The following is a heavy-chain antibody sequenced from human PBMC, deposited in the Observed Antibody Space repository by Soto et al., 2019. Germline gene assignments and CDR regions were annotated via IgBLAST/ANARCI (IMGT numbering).Heavy chain of an antibody. D-gene: IGHD2-15*01. Sequence: EVQLLESGGGLVQPGGSLRLSCAASGFTFSSYAMSWVRQAPGKGLEWVSAISGSGGSTYYADSVKGRFTISRDNSKNTRYLQMNSLRAEDTAVYYCASAGLLRGAYFDYWGQGTLVTVSS. V-gene: IGHV3-23*01. CDR3: ASAGLLRGAYFDY. J-gene: IGHJ4*02. CDR2: ISGSGGST. CDR1: GFTFSSYA.